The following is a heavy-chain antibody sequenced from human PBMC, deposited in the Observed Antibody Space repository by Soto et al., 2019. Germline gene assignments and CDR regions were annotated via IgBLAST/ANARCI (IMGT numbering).Heavy chain of an antibody. CDR3: AKETSWRSYDLGGMDV. J-gene: IGHJ6*02. V-gene: IGHV3-23*01. Sequence: GGSLRLSCVASGFTFSSYAMSWVRQAPGKGLEWVSAISGSGGSTYYADSVKGRFTISRDNSKNTLYLQMNSLRAEDTAVYYCAKETSWRSYDLGGMDVWGQGTTITVSS. CDR2: ISGSGGST. CDR1: GFTFSSYA. D-gene: IGHD3-16*01.